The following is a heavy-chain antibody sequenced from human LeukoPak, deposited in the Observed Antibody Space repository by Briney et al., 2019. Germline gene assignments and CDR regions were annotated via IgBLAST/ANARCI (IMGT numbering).Heavy chain of an antibody. CDR2: IYYGGYT. D-gene: IGHD3-3*01. Sequence: SETLSLTCTVSGGSISTNNYYWGWIRQPPGKGLEWIGSIYYGGYTYYNPSLKSRVTISVDTSKNQFSLKLSSVTAADTAIYYCQSRFLEWLLDYWGQGTLVTVSS. V-gene: IGHV4-39*01. CDR3: QSRFLEWLLDY. CDR1: GGSISTNNYY. J-gene: IGHJ4*02.